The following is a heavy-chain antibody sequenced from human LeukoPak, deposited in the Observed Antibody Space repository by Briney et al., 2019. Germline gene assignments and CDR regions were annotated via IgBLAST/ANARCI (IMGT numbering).Heavy chain of an antibody. Sequence: GGSLRLSCAASGFTFSSYAMSWVRQAPGKGLEWVSAISGSGGSTYYADSVKGWFTISRDNSKNTLYLQMNSLRAEDTAVYYCAKARGRRDGYNYDYWGQGTLVTVSS. J-gene: IGHJ4*02. CDR2: ISGSGGST. CDR3: AKARGRRDGYNYDY. V-gene: IGHV3-23*01. D-gene: IGHD5-24*01. CDR1: GFTFSSYA.